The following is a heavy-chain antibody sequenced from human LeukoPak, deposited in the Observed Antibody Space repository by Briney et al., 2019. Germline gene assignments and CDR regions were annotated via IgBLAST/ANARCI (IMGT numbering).Heavy chain of an antibody. CDR3: ARHIGSSSSRGYYFDY. J-gene: IGHJ4*02. Sequence: SETLSLTCTVSGGSISSSSYYWGWIRQPPGKGLEWIGSIYYSGSTYYNPSLKSRVTISVDTSKNQFSLKLSSVTAADTAVYYCARHIGSSSSRGYYFDYWGQGTLVTVSP. D-gene: IGHD6-6*01. CDR1: GGSISSSSYY. V-gene: IGHV4-39*01. CDR2: IYYSGST.